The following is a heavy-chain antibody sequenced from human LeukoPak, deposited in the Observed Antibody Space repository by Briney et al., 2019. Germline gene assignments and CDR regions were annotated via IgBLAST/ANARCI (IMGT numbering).Heavy chain of an antibody. CDR3: ARGSTMIRNALDI. Sequence: PGGSLRLSCAASGFTVSSNYMSWVRQAPGKGLEWVSYISSSGSTIYYADSVKGRFTISRDNAKNSLYLQMNSLRAEDTAVYYCARGSTMIRNALDIWGQGTMVTVSS. D-gene: IGHD3-22*01. CDR2: ISSSGSTI. J-gene: IGHJ3*02. V-gene: IGHV3-48*01. CDR1: GFTVSSNY.